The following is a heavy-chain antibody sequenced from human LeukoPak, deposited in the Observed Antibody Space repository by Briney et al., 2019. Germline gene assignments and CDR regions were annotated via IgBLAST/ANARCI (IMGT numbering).Heavy chain of an antibody. D-gene: IGHD5/OR15-5a*01. J-gene: IGHJ4*02. V-gene: IGHV4-39*07. CDR2: IHRGGST. CDR1: GDSISSSSYY. CDR3: ARVYISGRSYFDY. Sequence: PSETLSLTCTVSGDSISSSSYYWGWIRQPPGKRLEWIGTIHRGGSTSNNPSLKSRLTISVDTSKNQFSLNLSSVTVTDTAIYYCARVYISGRSYFDYWGQGTLVTVSS.